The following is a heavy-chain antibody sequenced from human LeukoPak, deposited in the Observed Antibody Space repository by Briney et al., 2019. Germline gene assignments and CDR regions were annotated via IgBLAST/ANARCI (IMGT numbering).Heavy chain of an antibody. CDR1: GFTFGDYA. Sequence: PGGSLRLSCTASGFTFGDYALSWVRQTPGKGLEWVSAISGSGGSTYYADSVKGRFTISRDNSKNTLFLQMNSLRVEDTAPYYCAKSVAIYFYYGLDVWGQGTTVTVPS. V-gene: IGHV3-23*01. D-gene: IGHD3-3*01. J-gene: IGHJ6*02. CDR2: ISGSGGST. CDR3: AKSVAIYFYYGLDV.